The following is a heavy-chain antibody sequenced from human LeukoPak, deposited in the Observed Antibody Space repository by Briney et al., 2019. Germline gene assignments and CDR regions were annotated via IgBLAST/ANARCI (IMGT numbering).Heavy chain of an antibody. J-gene: IGHJ4*02. CDR2: ISHSGTT. Sequence: SETLSLTCTVSGYSISSGYFWGWIRQPPGKGLEWIGSISHSGTTYYNPSLKSRITISQDTSKNQFSLKVNSVTAADTAAYYCTREEGGTTADYWGQGTLVTVSS. V-gene: IGHV4-38-2*02. CDR3: TREEGGTTADY. CDR1: GYSISSGYF. D-gene: IGHD1-1*01.